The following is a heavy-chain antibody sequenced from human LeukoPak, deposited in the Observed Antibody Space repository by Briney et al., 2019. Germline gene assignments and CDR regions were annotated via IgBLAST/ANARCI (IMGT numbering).Heavy chain of an antibody. CDR1: GGSISSYY. V-gene: IGHV4-59*01. J-gene: IGHJ4*02. CDR2: IYYSGST. Sequence: PSETLSLTCTVSGGSISSYYWSWIRQPPGKGLEWIGYIYYSGSTNYNPSLKSRVTISVDTSKNQFSLKLSSVTAAGTAVYYCASGVDSYGYSYGAFDYWGQGTLVTVSS. CDR3: ASGVDSYGYSYGAFDY. D-gene: IGHD5-18*01.